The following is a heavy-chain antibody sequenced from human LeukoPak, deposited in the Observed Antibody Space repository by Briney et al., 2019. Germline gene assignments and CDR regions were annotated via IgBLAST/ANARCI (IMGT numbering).Heavy chain of an antibody. CDR3: AREKSGSNAAFDY. D-gene: IGHD1-26*01. Sequence: GGSLRLSCVASGFTLSSYNMKWVRQAPGKRLEWVSSISWRSSDIEYADSVKGRFTISRDIDKKSLYLQMNSLRAEDTAVYYCAREKSGSNAAFDYWGQGTLVTVSS. CDR2: ISWRSSDI. J-gene: IGHJ4*02. CDR1: GFTLSSYN. V-gene: IGHV3-21*01.